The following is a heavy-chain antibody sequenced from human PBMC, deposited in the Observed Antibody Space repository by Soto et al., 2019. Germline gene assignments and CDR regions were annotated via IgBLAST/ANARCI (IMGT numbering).Heavy chain of an antibody. CDR3: ARDTTYSSGWNFDY. D-gene: IGHD6-19*01. CDR2: ISGYNGNT. J-gene: IGHJ4*02. CDR1: GYTLSNYA. Sequence: QVQLVQSGAEVKKPEASVKVSCKASGYTLSNYAITWVRQAPGQGLEWMGWISGYNGNTNYAQKLQGRVTMTTDTSTSTVYMELRSLRSDDTAVYYCARDTTYSSGWNFDYWGQGTLVTVSS. V-gene: IGHV1-18*01.